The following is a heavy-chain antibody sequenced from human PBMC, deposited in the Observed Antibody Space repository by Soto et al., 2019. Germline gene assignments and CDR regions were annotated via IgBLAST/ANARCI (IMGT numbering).Heavy chain of an antibody. CDR1: GGSISSYY. D-gene: IGHD6-19*01. V-gene: IGHV4-59*01. CDR2: IYYSGST. J-gene: IGHJ4*02. Sequence: PSETLSLTCTVSGGSISSYYWSWIRQPPGKGLEWIGYIYYSGSTDYNPSLKSRVTTSVDTSKNQFSLKLSSVTAADTAVYYCARGFSGWYYFDYWGQGTLVTVSS. CDR3: ARGFSGWYYFDY.